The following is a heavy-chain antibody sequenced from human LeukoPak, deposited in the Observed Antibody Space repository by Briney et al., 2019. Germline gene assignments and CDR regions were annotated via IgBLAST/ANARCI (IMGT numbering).Heavy chain of an antibody. Sequence: SQTPSLTCAISGDSVSSNSAAWNWIRQSPSRGLEWLGRTYYRSKWYNDYAVSVKSRITTNPDTSKNQFSLQLNSVTPEDTAVYYCARGQTRAVAGPREGFDYWGQGTLVTVSS. CDR2: TYYRSKWYN. J-gene: IGHJ4*02. D-gene: IGHD6-19*01. CDR3: ARGQTRAVAGPREGFDY. V-gene: IGHV6-1*01. CDR1: GDSVSSNSAA.